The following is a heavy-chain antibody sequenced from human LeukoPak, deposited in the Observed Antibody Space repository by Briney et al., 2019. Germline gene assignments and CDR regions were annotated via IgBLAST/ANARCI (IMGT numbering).Heavy chain of an antibody. CDR2: IYYTGST. Sequence: TSETLSLTCTVSGGSFSNHYWSWIRQPPGKGLEWIGYIYYTGSTNYNPSLKSRVTISVDTSKNQFSLKLSSVTAADTAVYYCARGNYVDWFDPWGQGTQVTVSS. D-gene: IGHD1-7*01. J-gene: IGHJ5*02. CDR3: ARGNYVDWFDP. CDR1: GGSFSNHY. V-gene: IGHV4-59*11.